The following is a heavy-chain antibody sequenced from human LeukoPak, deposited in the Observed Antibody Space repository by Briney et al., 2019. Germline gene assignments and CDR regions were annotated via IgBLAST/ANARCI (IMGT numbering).Heavy chain of an antibody. Sequence: QSGGSLRLSCAASGFTFTDYWMHWVRQAPGKGLVWVSIINTDTRGTYYADSVKGRFTISRDNAKNTLYLQMNSLRAEDTAVYYCARGYGSGSPTNFDYWGQGTLVTVSS. CDR1: GFTFTDYW. D-gene: IGHD3-10*01. CDR2: INTDTRGT. J-gene: IGHJ4*02. CDR3: ARGYGSGSPTNFDY. V-gene: IGHV3-74*01.